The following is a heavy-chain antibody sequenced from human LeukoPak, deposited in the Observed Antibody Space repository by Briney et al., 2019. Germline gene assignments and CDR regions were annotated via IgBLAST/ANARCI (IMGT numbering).Heavy chain of an antibody. CDR2: INPNSGGT. Sequence: ASVKVSCKASGYTFTGYYMHWVRQAPGQGLEWMGWINPNSGGTNYAQKFQGRVTMTRDTSISTAYMELSRLRSDDTAVYYCARRPYSSGWGFDYWGQGTLVTVSS. V-gene: IGHV1-2*02. CDR3: ARRPYSSGWGFDY. J-gene: IGHJ4*02. D-gene: IGHD6-19*01. CDR1: GYTFTGYY.